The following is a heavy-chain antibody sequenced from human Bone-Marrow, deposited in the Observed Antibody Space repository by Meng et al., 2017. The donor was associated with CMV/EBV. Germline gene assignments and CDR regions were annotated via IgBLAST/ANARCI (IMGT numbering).Heavy chain of an antibody. D-gene: IGHD2-2*01. CDR1: GYTFTGYY. J-gene: IGHJ5*02. V-gene: IGHV1-69*10. CDR2: IIPILGIA. Sequence: SVKVSCKASGYTFTGYYMHWVRQAPGQGLEWMGGIIPILGIANYAQKFQGRVTITADKSTSTAYMELSSLRSEDTAVYYCARGKPGIVVVPAAILGRVRTHWFDPWGHGTLVTVSS. CDR3: ARGKPGIVVVPAAILGRVRTHWFDP.